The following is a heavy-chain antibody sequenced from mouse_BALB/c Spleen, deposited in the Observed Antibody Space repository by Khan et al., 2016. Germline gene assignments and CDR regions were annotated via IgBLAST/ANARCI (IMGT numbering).Heavy chain of an antibody. J-gene: IGHJ2*01. D-gene: IGHD1-1*01. CDR1: GYTFTSYW. Sequence: QVQLQQSGAELAKPGASVKMSCKASGYTFTSYWMHWVKQRPGQGLEWIGYINPSTGYTEYNQKFKDKATLTADKSSSTAYMQLSSLTSEDSAVYYCARDYGSSYFDYWGQGTTLTVSS. CDR2: INPSTGYT. CDR3: ARDYGSSYFDY. V-gene: IGHV1-7*01.